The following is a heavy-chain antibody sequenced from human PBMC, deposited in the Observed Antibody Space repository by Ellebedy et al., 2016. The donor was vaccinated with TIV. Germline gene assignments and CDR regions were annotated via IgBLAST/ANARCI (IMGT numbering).Heavy chain of an antibody. CDR1: GFTFSSYA. D-gene: IGHD3-22*01. CDR3: VKGRITMIVGNDMDV. CDR2: ISYDGSNK. J-gene: IGHJ6*02. Sequence: GESLKISXAGSGFTFSSYAMHWVRQAPGKGLEWVAVISYDGSNKYYADSVKGRFTISRDNSKNTLYLQMNSLRAEDTAVYYCVKGRITMIVGNDMDVWGQGTTVTVSS. V-gene: IGHV3-30-3*02.